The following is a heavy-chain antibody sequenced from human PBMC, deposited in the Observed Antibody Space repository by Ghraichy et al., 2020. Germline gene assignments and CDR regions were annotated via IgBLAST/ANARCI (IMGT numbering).Heavy chain of an antibody. CDR1: GFTFTSTW. D-gene: IGHD3-16*01. CDR2: IREDGGLT. CDR3: ARDRPWGFFDL. V-gene: IGHV3-7*01. J-gene: IGHJ2*01. Sequence: GGSLRLSCTVSGFTFTSTWMTWVRQAPGKGLEWVANIREDGGLTNYADSGKGRFIISRDNAQNSVYLQLNSLRDDDTAVYYCARDRPWGFFDLWGRGTLVTVSS.